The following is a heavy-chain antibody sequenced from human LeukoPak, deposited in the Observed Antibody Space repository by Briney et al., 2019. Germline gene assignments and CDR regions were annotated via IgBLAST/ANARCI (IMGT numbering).Heavy chain of an antibody. V-gene: IGHV4-39*01. D-gene: IGHD2-15*01. CDR3: ARVVAPYYFDY. J-gene: IGHJ4*02. CDR1: GGSISSSSYY. CDR2: IYYSGST. Sequence: KASETLSLTRTVSGGSISSSSYYWGWIRQPPGKGLEWIGSIYYSGSTYYNPSLKSRVTISVDTSKNQFSLKLSSVTAADTAVYYCARVVAPYYFDYWGQGTLVTVSS.